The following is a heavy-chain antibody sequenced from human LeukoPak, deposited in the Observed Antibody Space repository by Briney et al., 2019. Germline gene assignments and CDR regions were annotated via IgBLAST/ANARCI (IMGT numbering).Heavy chain of an antibody. D-gene: IGHD6-19*01. CDR2: IYSGGRT. V-gene: IGHV3-53*01. J-gene: IGHJ4*02. CDR3: ARGESGWFRFDY. CDR1: GFTVSSNY. Sequence: GGSLRLPCAASGFTVSSNYMSWVRQAPGKGLEWVSVIYSGGRTYYADSVKGRFTISRDNSKNTLYLQINSLRVEDTAVYYCARGESGWFRFDYWGQGTLVTVSS.